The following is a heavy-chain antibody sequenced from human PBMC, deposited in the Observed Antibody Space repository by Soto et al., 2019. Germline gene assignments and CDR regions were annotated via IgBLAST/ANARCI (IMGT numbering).Heavy chain of an antibody. CDR1: GFTFSSYE. V-gene: IGHV3-48*03. D-gene: IGHD2-2*01. CDR2: ISSSGSTI. Sequence: PGGSLRLSCAASGFTFSSYEMNWVRQAPGKGLEWVSYISSSGSTIYYADSVKGRFTISRDNAKNSLYLQMNSLRAEDTAVYYCARAKRYCSSTSCLGLDPWGQGTLVTVSS. J-gene: IGHJ5*02. CDR3: ARAKRYCSSTSCLGLDP.